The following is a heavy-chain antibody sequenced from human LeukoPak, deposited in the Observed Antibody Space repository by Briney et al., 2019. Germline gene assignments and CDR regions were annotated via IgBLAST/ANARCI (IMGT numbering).Heavy chain of an antibody. V-gene: IGHV4-34*01. D-gene: IGHD3-10*01. CDR3: ASPQYYYGSGSYNPNWFDP. Sequence: SETLSLTCAVYGGSLSRYYWSWIRQPPGKGLEWIGEINHSGSTNYNPSLKSRVTISVDMSKNQFSLKLNSVTAADTAVYYCASPQYYYGSGSYNPNWFDPWGQGTLVTVSS. CDR2: INHSGST. J-gene: IGHJ5*02. CDR1: GGSLSRYY.